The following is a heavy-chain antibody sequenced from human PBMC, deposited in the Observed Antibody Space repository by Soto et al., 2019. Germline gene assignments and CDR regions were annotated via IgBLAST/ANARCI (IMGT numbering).Heavy chain of an antibody. J-gene: IGHJ6*02. CDR3: ASQRISYDMDA. D-gene: IGHD1-1*01. Sequence: EVQLVESGGALVQPGGSLRLSCTVSGFTFGDFWMTWVRQAPGKGLEWVANMNQDGSEKYYADSVRGRFGISRDNAKNSLFLQMNSLSAEDTALYYCASQRISYDMDAWGQGTTVTVSS. CDR2: MNQDGSEK. V-gene: IGHV3-7*05. CDR1: GFTFGDFW.